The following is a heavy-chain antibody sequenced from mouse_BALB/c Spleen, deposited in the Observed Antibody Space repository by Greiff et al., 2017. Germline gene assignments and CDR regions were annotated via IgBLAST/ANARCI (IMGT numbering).Heavy chain of an antibody. CDR1: GFTFSSFG. CDR2: ISSGSSTI. V-gene: IGHV5-17*02. Sequence: DVKLVESGGGLVQPGGSRKLSCAASGFTFSSFGMHWVRQAPEKGLEWVAYISSGSSTIYYADTVKGRFTISRDNPKNTLFLQMTSLRSEDTAMYYCASRNYENAMDYWGQGTSVTVSS. D-gene: IGHD2-1*01. J-gene: IGHJ4*01. CDR3: ASRNYENAMDY.